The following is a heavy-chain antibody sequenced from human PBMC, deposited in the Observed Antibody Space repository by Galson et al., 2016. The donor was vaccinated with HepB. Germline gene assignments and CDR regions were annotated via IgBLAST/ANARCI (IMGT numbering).Heavy chain of an antibody. J-gene: IGHJ4*02. D-gene: IGHD2-2*01. V-gene: IGHV3-74*01. Sequence: SLRLSCAASGFTFSTYWMHWVRQVPGKGLVCVSFINSDGSRTNYADSVRGRLTISRDNAKNTLYLQMNSLKAEDTAVYYCAKGGCSSTSCLDYWGQGTLVTVSS. CDR3: AKGGCSSTSCLDY. CDR1: GFTFSTYW. CDR2: INSDGSRT.